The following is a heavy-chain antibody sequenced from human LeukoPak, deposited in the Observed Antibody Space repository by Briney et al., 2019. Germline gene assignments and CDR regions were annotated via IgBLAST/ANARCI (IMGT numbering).Heavy chain of an antibody. Sequence: SETLSLTCAVYGGSFSGYYWSWLRQPPGKGLEWIGETNHSGSTNYNPPLKSRVTISVDTSKNQFSLKLSSVTAADTAVYYCARHVSRSSGWTRRYYFDYWGQGTLVTVSS. CDR2: TNHSGST. D-gene: IGHD6-19*01. J-gene: IGHJ4*02. V-gene: IGHV4-34*01. CDR3: ARHVSRSSGWTRRYYFDY. CDR1: GGSFSGYY.